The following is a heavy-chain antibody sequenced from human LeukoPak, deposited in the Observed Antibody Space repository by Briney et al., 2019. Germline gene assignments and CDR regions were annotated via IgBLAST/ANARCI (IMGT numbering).Heavy chain of an antibody. V-gene: IGHV3-21*01. J-gene: IGHJ4*02. D-gene: IGHD5-24*01. CDR1: GFTFSSYS. CDR3: ARGGDGYDRLDY. CDR2: ISSSSSYI. Sequence: GGSLRLSCAASGFTFSSYSMNWVRQAPGKGLEWVSSISSSSSYIYYADSVKGRFTISRDNAKNSLYLQMNSLRAEDTAVYYCARGGDGYDRLDYWGQGTLVTVSS.